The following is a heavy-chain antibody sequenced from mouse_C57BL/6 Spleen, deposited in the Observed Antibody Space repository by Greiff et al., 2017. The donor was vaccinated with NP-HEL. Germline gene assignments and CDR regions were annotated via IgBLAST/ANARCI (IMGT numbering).Heavy chain of an antibody. D-gene: IGHD2-1*01. J-gene: IGHJ2*01. CDR3: AMEGNYHPYYVDY. V-gene: IGHV1-74*01. Sequence: VQLQQSGADLVKPGASVKVSCKASGYTFTSYWMHWVKQRPGQGLEWIGRIHPSDSDTNYNQKFKGKATLTVDKSSSTACMQLSSLTSEDSAVYDCAMEGNYHPYYVDYWGQGTTLTVSS. CDR2: IHPSDSDT. CDR1: GYTFTSYW.